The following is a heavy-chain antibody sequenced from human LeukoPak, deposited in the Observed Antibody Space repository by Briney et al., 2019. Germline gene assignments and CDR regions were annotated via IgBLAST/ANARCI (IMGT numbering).Heavy chain of an antibody. CDR3: IKGGAYHLGDAFDI. CDR2: INHNGNVN. J-gene: IGHJ3*02. V-gene: IGHV3-7*03. CDR1: GFTFSSYW. Sequence: PGGSLRLSCAASGFTFSSYWMNWARQAPGKGLEWVASINHNGNVNYYVDSVKGRFTISRDNAKNSLYLQMNSLRAEDTALYYCIKGGAYHLGDAFDIWGQGTMVTVSS. D-gene: IGHD1-14*01.